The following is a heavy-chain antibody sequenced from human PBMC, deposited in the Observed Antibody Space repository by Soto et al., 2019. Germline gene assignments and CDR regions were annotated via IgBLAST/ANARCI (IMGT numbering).Heavy chain of an antibody. CDR2: TRNKANSYTT. J-gene: IGHJ6*02. CDR1: GFTFSDHY. CDR3: ARGGTNIHYSYGMDV. D-gene: IGHD1-7*01. V-gene: IGHV3-72*01. Sequence: EVQLVESGGGLVQPGGSLRLSCAASGFTFSDHYMDWVRQAPGKGLEWVGRTRNKANSYTTEYAASVKGRFTISRDDSXTSLFLQMNSLKTEDTAVYYCARGGTNIHYSYGMDVWGQGTTVTVSS.